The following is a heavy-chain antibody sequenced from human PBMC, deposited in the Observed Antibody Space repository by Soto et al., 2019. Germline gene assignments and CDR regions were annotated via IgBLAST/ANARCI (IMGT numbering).Heavy chain of an antibody. D-gene: IGHD6-19*01. Sequence: GVLRLSCAASGFTFSSYAMSWVRQAPGKGLEWVSAISGSGGSTYYADSVKGRFTISRDNSKNTLYLQMNSLRAEDTAVYYCAKGARLEYSSGRGFDYWGQGTLVTVSS. V-gene: IGHV3-23*01. CDR3: AKGARLEYSSGRGFDY. CDR1: GFTFSSYA. J-gene: IGHJ4*02. CDR2: ISGSGGST.